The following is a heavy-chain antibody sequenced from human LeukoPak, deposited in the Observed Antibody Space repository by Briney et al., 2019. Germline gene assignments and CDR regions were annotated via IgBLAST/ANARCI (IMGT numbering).Heavy chain of an antibody. CDR3: ARGDGYNLSFDY. J-gene: IGHJ4*02. V-gene: IGHV3-53*01. CDR2: IYSGGST. CDR1: GFSVSSNY. D-gene: IGHD5-24*01. Sequence: GGSLRLSCAASGFSVSSNYMSWVRQAPGKGLEWVSVIYSGGSTYYADSVKGRFTISRDNSKNTLYLQMNSLRAEDTAVYYCARGDGYNLSFDYWGKGTLVTVSS.